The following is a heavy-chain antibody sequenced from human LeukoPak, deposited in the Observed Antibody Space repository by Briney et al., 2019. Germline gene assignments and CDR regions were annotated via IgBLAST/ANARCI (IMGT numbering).Heavy chain of an antibody. V-gene: IGHV1-46*01. D-gene: IGHD4-17*01. J-gene: IGHJ6*03. CDR2: INPSGDFR. CDR1: GYTFGTHW. CDR3: ARDYYGDYYYYYYYYMDV. Sequence: ASVKVSCKASGYTFGTHWMHWVRQAPGQGLEWMAIINPSGDFRSYAQKFQGRVTMTRDTSISTAYMELSRLRSDDTAVYYCARDYYGDYYYYYYYYMDVWGKGTTVTVSS.